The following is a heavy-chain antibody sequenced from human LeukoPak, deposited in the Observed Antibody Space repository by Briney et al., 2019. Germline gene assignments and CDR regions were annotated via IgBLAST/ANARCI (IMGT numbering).Heavy chain of an antibody. D-gene: IGHD4-11*01. CDR1: GYTFSGNY. V-gene: IGHV1-2*02. CDR3: ARGGGTVAPAPWVPFAY. J-gene: IGHJ4*02. Sequence: GASVKVSCKASGYTFSGNYIHWVRRAPGQGLEYMGYIDPNSGGTYYIEKFQGRVTMTRDMSINTAYVELSSMTSDDTAVYYCARGGGTVAPAPWVPFAYWGQGTLVTVSS. CDR2: IDPNSGGT.